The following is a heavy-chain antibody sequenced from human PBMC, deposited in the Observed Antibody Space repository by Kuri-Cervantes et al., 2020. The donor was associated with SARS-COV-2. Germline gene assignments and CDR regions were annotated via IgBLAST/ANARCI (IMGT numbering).Heavy chain of an antibody. CDR2: ISGSGGST. V-gene: IGHV3-23*01. D-gene: IGHD3-22*01. Sequence: LSLTCAASGFTFSSYAMSWVRQAPGKGLEWVSAISGSGGSTYYADSVKGGFTISRDNSNNTLYLQMNSLRAEDSAVYYCARGGYDSSGYPTDYWGQGTVVTVSS. CDR1: GFTFSSYA. CDR3: ARGGYDSSGYPTDY. J-gene: IGHJ4*02.